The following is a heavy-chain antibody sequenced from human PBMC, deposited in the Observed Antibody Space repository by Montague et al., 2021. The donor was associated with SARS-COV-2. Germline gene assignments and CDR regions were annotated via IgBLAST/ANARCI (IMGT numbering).Heavy chain of an antibody. CDR1: GGSFSGYY. J-gene: IGHJ6*02. CDR3: ARGRTVTTFYYYYGMDV. V-gene: IGHV4-34*01. CDR2: INHSGST. D-gene: IGHD4-17*01. Sequence: SETLSLTCAVYGGSFSGYYWSWIRQPPGKGLEWIGEINHSGSTNYNPSLKSRVTISVDTSKNQFSLKLSSVSAADTAVYYCARGRTVTTFYYYYGMDVWGQGTTVTVSS.